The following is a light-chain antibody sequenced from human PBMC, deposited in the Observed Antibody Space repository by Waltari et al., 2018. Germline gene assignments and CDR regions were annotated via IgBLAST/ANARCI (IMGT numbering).Light chain of an antibody. Sequence: DIVMTQSPLSLPVTPGEPASISCRSSQSLLHSNGYNSLDWYLQKPGQSPQLLIYLGSYRATGVPDRFSGSGSGTDFTLKISRVEAEDVGVYYCMQSLQTLWTFGQGTKV. CDR2: LGS. J-gene: IGKJ1*01. CDR3: MQSLQTLWT. V-gene: IGKV2-28*01. CDR1: QSLLHSNGYNS.